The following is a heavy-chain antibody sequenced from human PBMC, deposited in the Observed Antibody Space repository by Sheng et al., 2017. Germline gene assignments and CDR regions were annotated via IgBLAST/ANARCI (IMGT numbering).Heavy chain of an antibody. D-gene: IGHD6-13*01. J-gene: IGHJ4*02. CDR2: IYYSGTT. Sequence: QVQLQESGPGLVKPSETLSLTCTVSGGSINNYYWSWIRQPPGKGLEWIGNIYYSGTTNYNPSLKSRVIISIDMSKNQFSLKLTSVTAADTAVYYCARSPWSSSWYDYWGQGTLVTVSS. CDR1: GGSINNYY. V-gene: IGHV4-59*01. CDR3: ARSPWSSSWYDY.